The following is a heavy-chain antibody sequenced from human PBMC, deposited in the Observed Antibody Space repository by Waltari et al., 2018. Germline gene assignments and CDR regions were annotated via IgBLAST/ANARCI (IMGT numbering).Heavy chain of an antibody. CDR3: ARWVGYGDLYFFYS. V-gene: IGHV4-38-2*01. Sequence: QVQLQESGPGLVKPSKTLSLTCAVSGYSISSGYYWGWIRQPPGKGLEWIGNIYHSGGPFANRSLKSRVTISVDTSKNQFSLKLRSVTAADTAVYYCARWVGYGDLYFFYSWGQGTLVTVSS. CDR1: GYSISSGYY. CDR2: IYHSGGP. J-gene: IGHJ4*02. D-gene: IGHD4-17*01.